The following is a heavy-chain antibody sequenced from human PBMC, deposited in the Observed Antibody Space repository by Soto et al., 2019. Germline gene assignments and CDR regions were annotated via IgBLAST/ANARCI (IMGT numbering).Heavy chain of an antibody. Sequence: SETLSLTCTVSGGSISSSSYYWGWIRQPPGKGLEWIGSIYYSGSTYYNPSLKSRVTISVDTSKNQFSLKLSSVTAADTAVYYCARHLLGYSSGWYDDYWGQGTLVTVSS. J-gene: IGHJ4*02. CDR3: ARHLLGYSSGWYDDY. D-gene: IGHD6-19*01. V-gene: IGHV4-39*01. CDR1: GGSISSSSYY. CDR2: IYYSGST.